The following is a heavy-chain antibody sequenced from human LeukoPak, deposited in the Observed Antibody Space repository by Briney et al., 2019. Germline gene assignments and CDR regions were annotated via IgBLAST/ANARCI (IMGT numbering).Heavy chain of an antibody. Sequence: ASVKVTCKVSGYTLTELSMHWVRQAPGKGLEWMGGFDPEDGETIYAQKFQGRVTMTTDTSTSTAYMELRSLRSDDTAVYYCARDREYSSSSEWGQGTLVTVSS. CDR1: GYTLTELS. J-gene: IGHJ4*02. V-gene: IGHV1-24*01. D-gene: IGHD6-6*01. CDR3: ARDREYSSSSE. CDR2: FDPEDGET.